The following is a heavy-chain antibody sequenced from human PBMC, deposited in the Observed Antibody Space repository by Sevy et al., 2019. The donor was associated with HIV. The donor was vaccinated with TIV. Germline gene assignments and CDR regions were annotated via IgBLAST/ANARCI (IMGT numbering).Heavy chain of an antibody. J-gene: IGHJ2*01. CDR3: ARERARHWYFDL. V-gene: IGHV3-7*03. CDR2: IKQEGNEK. Sequence: ETLSLTCAASGFTFRNYWMSWVRQAPGKGLEWVANIKQEGNEKYYVDSVKGRFTISRDNAKNSLYLQMNSLRVEDTAVYYCARERARHWYFDLWGRGTLVTVSS. CDR1: GFTFRNYW.